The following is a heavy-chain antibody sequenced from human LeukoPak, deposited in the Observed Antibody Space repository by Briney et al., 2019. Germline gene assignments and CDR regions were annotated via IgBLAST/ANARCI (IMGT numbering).Heavy chain of an antibody. Sequence: GGSLRLSCTASGFTFSNYWMHWVRQAPGKGLVWVSRINTDGRSTDYADFVKGRFTISRDNAKNTLYLQMNSLRAEDTAVYYCAGDPMALDWFDPWGLGTPVTVSS. CDR3: AGDPMALDWFDP. V-gene: IGHV3-74*01. J-gene: IGHJ5*02. D-gene: IGHD3-10*01. CDR2: INTDGRST. CDR1: GFTFSNYW.